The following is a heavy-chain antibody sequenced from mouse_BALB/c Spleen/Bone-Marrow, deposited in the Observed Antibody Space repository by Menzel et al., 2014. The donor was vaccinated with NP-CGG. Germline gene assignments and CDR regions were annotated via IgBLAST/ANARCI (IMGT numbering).Heavy chain of an antibody. CDR3: ARGDYYRSPMDY. D-gene: IGHD2-14*01. V-gene: IGHV1S56*01. CDR2: IYPGNVNT. CDR1: GYTFTSYY. J-gene: IGHJ4*01. Sequence: QVQLQQSGPELVKPGSSVRISCKASGYTFTSYYIHWVKQRPGQGLEWIGWIYPGNVNTNYNEKFEDKATLTADISSSTAYMHLSSLTSEDSAVYFCARGDYYRSPMDYWGQGTSVTVSS.